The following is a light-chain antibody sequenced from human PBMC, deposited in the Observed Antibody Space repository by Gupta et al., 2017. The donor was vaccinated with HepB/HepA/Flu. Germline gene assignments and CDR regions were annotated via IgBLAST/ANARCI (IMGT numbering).Light chain of an antibody. V-gene: IGKV3-15*01. CDR1: ESVAYN. CDR3: QQDHLLRT. CDR2: RAS. J-gene: IGKJ1*01. Sequence: EIVMTQSPATLSVSPGERISLSCRASESVAYNLAWYHQKPGQAPRLLIYRASTRASGIPGRFSGSGSGTEFTLTSSRRQSEDLGMYYWQQDHLLRTFGQGTKVEIK.